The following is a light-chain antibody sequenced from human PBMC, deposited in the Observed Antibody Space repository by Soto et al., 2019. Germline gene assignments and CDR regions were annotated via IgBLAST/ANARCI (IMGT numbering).Light chain of an antibody. Sequence: DIQMTQSPSTLSASVGDRGTITCRASQSISSWLAWYHQKPGKAPKLLIYKASSLESGVPSRFSGSGSGTEFTLTISSLQPDDFATYYCQQYNSYSFTFGGGTKVDI. J-gene: IGKJ4*01. CDR3: QQYNSYSFT. CDR2: KAS. V-gene: IGKV1-5*03. CDR1: QSISSW.